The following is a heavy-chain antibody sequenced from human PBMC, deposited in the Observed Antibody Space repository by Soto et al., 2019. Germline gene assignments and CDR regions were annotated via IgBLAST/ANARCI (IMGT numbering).Heavy chain of an antibody. V-gene: IGHV1-3*01. J-gene: IGHJ3*02. CDR2: INAGNGNT. CDR3: AREFEYSSSSSAFDI. CDR1: GYTFTSYA. D-gene: IGHD6-6*01. Sequence: ASVKVSCKASGYTFTSYAMQWVRQAPGQRLEWMGWINAGNGNTKYSQKFQGRVTITRDTSASTAYMELSSLRSEDTAVYYCAREFEYSSSSSAFDIWGQGTMVTVSS.